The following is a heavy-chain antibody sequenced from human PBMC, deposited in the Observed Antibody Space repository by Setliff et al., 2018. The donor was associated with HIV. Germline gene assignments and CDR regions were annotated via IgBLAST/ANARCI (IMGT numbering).Heavy chain of an antibody. J-gene: IGHJ3*02. CDR3: ACPKEGYSGSGGAFQI. CDR2: ISGNAANT. CDR1: GGSISSDN. V-gene: IGHV3-21*01. Sequence: PSETLSLTCAVSGGSISSDNWWTWVRQAPGKGLEWVSGISGNAANTYYGDSVKGRFTISRDNAKNSLYLQMNSLRADDTAMYYCACPKEGYSGSGGAFQIWGQGTMVTVSS. D-gene: IGHD3-10*01.